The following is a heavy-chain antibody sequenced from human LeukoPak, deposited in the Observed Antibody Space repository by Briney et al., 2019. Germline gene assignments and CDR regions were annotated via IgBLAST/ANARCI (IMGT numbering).Heavy chain of an antibody. CDR3: ARPGPYSSGWYSPFDY. J-gene: IGHJ4*02. CDR1: GYSFTSYW. D-gene: IGHD6-19*01. V-gene: IGHV5-51*01. CDR2: IYPGDSDT. Sequence: GESLKISCKGSGYSFTSYWIGWVRQMPGKGLEWMGIIYPGDSDTRYSPSFQGQVTISVDKSISTAYLQWSSLKASDTAMYYCARPGPYSSGWYSPFDYWGQGTLVTVSS.